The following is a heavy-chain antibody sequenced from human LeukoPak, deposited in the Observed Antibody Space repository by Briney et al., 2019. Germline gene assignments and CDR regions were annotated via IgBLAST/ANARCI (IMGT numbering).Heavy chain of an antibody. CDR2: IYYSGST. J-gene: IGHJ4*02. D-gene: IGHD2/OR15-2a*01. CDR1: GGSISSYY. CDR3: ARHVIAEDFDY. V-gene: IGHV4-59*08. Sequence: SETLSLTCTVSGGSISSYYWSWIRQPPGKGLEWIGYIYYSGSTNYNPSLKSRVTISVDTSKNQFSLKLSSVTAADTAVYYCARHVIAEDFDYWGQGTLVTVSS.